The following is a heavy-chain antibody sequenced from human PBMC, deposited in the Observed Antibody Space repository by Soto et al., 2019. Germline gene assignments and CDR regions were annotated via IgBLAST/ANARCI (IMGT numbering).Heavy chain of an antibody. CDR3: ARGLGDTAMVEAFDI. CDR1: GGSISSYY. CDR2: IYYSGST. Sequence: SETLSLTCTVSGGSISSYYWSWIRQPPGKGLEWIGYIYYSGSTNYNPSLKSRVTISVDTSKNQFSLKLSSVTAADTAVYYCARGLGDTAMVEAFDIWGQGTMVTVS. D-gene: IGHD5-18*01. J-gene: IGHJ3*02. V-gene: IGHV4-59*01.